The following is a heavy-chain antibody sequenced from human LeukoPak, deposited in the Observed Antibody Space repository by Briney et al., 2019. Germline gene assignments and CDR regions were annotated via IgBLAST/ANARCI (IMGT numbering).Heavy chain of an antibody. J-gene: IGHJ4*02. D-gene: IGHD3-22*01. CDR2: IWYDGSNK. CDR3: AREHTYYYDSSGYYYVSENYYFDY. V-gene: IGHV3-33*01. Sequence: GGSLRLSCAASGFTFSSYGMHWGRQAPGKGLEWVAVIWYDGSNKYYADSVKGRFTISRDNSKNTLYLQMNSLRAEDTAVYYCAREHTYYYDSSGYYYVSENYYFDYWGQGTLVTVSS. CDR1: GFTFSSYG.